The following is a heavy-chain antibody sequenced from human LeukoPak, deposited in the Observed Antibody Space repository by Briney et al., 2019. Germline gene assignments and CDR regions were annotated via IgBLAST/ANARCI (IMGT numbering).Heavy chain of an antibody. CDR1: GFTFTNYW. CDR2: INQNGVEM. J-gene: IGHJ4*02. Sequence: GGSLRLSCATSGFTFTNYWMTWVRQAPGKGLEWVANINQNGVEMYYVESVKGRFTISRDSGRNSLFLQMNSLRAEDTAVYYCARDFGSAAAIYEYWGQGNPGTVSS. D-gene: IGHD6-13*01. CDR3: ARDFGSAAAIYEY. V-gene: IGHV3-7*01.